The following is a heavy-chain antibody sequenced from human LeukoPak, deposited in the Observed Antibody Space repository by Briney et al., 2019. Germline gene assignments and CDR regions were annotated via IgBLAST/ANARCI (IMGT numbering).Heavy chain of an antibody. CDR3: AKALPGISAFDI. CDR1: GFTFADYA. D-gene: IGHD6-13*01. J-gene: IGHJ3*02. V-gene: IGHV3-9*01. CDR2: ISWNSGSI. Sequence: GGSLRLSCTASGFTFADYAMHWVRQAPGQGLEWVSGISWNSGSISYADSVKGRFTISRDNAKNSLYLQMNSLRAEDTALYYCAKALPGISAFDIWGQGTMVTVSS.